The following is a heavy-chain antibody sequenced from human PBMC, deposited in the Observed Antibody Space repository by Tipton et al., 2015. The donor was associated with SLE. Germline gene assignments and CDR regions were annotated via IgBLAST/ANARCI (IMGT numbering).Heavy chain of an antibody. Sequence: TLSLTCAVSGGSFKAYYWSWIRQSPGTGLEWIGEVVHSGSTNYNPSLKSRATISIDTSKNQFSLRLTSVTAADTAVYYCARLGDYGGEYYYGMDVWGQGTTVTVSS. CDR2: VVHSGST. J-gene: IGHJ6*02. CDR3: ARLGDYGGEYYYGMDV. D-gene: IGHD4-23*01. V-gene: IGHV4-34*12. CDR1: GGSFKAYY.